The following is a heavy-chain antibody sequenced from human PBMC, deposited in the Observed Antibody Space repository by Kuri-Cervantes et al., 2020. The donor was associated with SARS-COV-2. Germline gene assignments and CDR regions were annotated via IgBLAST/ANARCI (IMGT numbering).Heavy chain of an antibody. Sequence: GGSLRLSCAASGFTFSSYWMSWVRQAPGKGLEWVANIKQDGSEKYYVDSVKDRFTISRDNAKNSLYLQMNSLRAEDTAVYYCASGTYYYDSSGSVAFDIWGQGTMVTVSS. V-gene: IGHV3-7*01. CDR3: ASGTYYYDSSGSVAFDI. CDR1: GFTFSSYW. CDR2: IKQDGSEK. J-gene: IGHJ3*02. D-gene: IGHD3-22*01.